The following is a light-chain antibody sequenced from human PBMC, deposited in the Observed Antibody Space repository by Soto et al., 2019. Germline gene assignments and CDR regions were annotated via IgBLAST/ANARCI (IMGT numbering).Light chain of an antibody. V-gene: IGLV1-40*01. J-gene: IGLJ3*02. Sequence: QSVLTQPPSVSGAPGQKVTISCTRSSSNIGAAYDVHWYQHLPGTAPKLLIYGNNNRPSGVPDRFSGSKSGTSASLAITGLQAEDEADHYCQSYDSSLSGWVFGGGTKVTVL. CDR2: GNN. CDR3: QSYDSSLSGWV. CDR1: SSNIGAAYD.